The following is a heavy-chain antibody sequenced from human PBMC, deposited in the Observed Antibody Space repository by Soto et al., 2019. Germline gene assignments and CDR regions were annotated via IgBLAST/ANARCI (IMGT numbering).Heavy chain of an antibody. CDR2: INHSGST. CDR3: ARDYGAGSYGIDY. J-gene: IGHJ4*02. Sequence: SESLSLTCAVYGGSFSGYYWSWIRQPPGKGLEWIGEINHSGSTNYNPSLKSRVTISVDTSKNQFSLKLSSVTAADTAVYYCARDYGAGSYGIDYWGQGTLVTVSS. CDR1: GGSFSGYY. D-gene: IGHD3-10*01. V-gene: IGHV4-34*01.